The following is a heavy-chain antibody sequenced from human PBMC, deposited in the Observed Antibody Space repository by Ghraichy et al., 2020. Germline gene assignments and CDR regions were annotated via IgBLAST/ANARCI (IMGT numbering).Heavy chain of an antibody. Sequence: GGSLRLSCAASGFTFSNYAMHWVLQAPGKGLEYVSAISSNGGSTYYADSVKGRFTISRDNSKNTLYLQMGSLRAEDMAVYYCARSSYDILTGPIDHWGQGTLVTVSS. CDR1: GFTFSNYA. CDR2: ISSNGGST. J-gene: IGHJ4*02. CDR3: ARSSYDILTGPIDH. V-gene: IGHV3-64*02. D-gene: IGHD3-9*01.